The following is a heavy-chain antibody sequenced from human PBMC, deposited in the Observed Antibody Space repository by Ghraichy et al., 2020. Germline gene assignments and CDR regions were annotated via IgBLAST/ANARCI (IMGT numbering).Heavy chain of an antibody. J-gene: IGHJ6*02. D-gene: IGHD3-3*01. CDR2: IYYSGST. CDR1: GGSISSYY. V-gene: IGHV4-59*01. Sequence: SETLSLTCTVSGGSISSYYWSWIRQPPGKGLEWIGYIYYSGSTNYNPSLKSRVTISVDTSKNQFSLKLSSVTAADTAMYYCASLPYDFWSGYWFSYGMDVWGQXTTVTVSS. CDR3: ASLPYDFWSGYWFSYGMDV.